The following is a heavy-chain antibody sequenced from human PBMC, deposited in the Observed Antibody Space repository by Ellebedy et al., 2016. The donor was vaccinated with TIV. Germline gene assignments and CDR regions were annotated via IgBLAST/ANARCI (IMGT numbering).Heavy chain of an antibody. J-gene: IGHJ6*02. D-gene: IGHD3-16*01. CDR2: IDNAGDT. Sequence: GESLKISXAASGFTFSRYDMHWVRQSTRKGLECVASIDNAGDTYYPDSVKGRFTISRENAKNSLYLQMNSLRVEDTAVYYCTRFEIISGGGYGMDAWGQGTTVTVSS. V-gene: IGHV3-13*01. CDR3: TRFEIISGGGYGMDA. CDR1: GFTFSRYD.